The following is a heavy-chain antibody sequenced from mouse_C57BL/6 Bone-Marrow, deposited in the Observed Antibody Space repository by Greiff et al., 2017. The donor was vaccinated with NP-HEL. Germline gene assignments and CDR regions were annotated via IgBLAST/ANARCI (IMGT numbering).Heavy chain of an antibody. CDR3: AKLRPPYFDV. D-gene: IGHD1-2*01. Sequence: VKLMESGAELARPGASVKLSCKASGYTFTSYGISWVKQRTGQGLEWIGEIYPRSGNTYYNEKFKGKATLTADKSSSTAYMELRSLTSEDSAVYFCAKLRPPYFDVWGTGTTVTVSS. CDR1: GYTFTSYG. J-gene: IGHJ1*03. CDR2: IYPRSGNT. V-gene: IGHV1-81*01.